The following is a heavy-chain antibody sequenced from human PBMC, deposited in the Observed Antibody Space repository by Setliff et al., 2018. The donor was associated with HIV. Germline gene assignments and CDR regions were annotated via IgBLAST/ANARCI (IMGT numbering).Heavy chain of an antibody. V-gene: IGHV4-34*01. CDR2: INHSGST. D-gene: IGHD4-4*01. CDR1: GGSFTDYY. J-gene: IGHJ4*02. CDR3: AREHDYSNYRRLDS. Sequence: PSETLSLTCAVFGGSFTDYYWIWIRQPPGKGLEWIGEINHSGSTHYNPSLKSRFIISVDTSKNQFSLKLTSVTAADTAVYYCAREHDYSNYRRLDSWGQGILVTVSS.